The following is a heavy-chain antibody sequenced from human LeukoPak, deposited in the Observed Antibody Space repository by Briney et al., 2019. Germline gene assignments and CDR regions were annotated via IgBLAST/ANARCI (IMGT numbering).Heavy chain of an antibody. V-gene: IGHV3-9*01. CDR3: ARGNCGGDCPIGFDI. Sequence: PGRSLRLSCAASGFTFDDYAMHWVRQAPGKGLEWVSGISWNSGSIGYADSVKGRFTISRDNAKNSLYLQMNSLRAEDTAVYYCARGNCGGDCPIGFDIWGQGTMVTVSS. CDR1: GFTFDDYA. CDR2: ISWNSGSI. J-gene: IGHJ3*02. D-gene: IGHD2-21*02.